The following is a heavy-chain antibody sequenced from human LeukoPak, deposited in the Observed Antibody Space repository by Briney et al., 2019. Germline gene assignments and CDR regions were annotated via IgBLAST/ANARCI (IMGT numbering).Heavy chain of an antibody. CDR1: GFTFSTYW. D-gene: IGHD1-20*01. CDR2: IKQDGSEK. Sequence: PGGSLRLSCAASGFTFSTYWMSWVRQAPGKGLEWVANIKQDGSEKYCVDSVKGRFTISRDNAKNSLYLQMNSLRAEDTAVYYCARDRGPSNWNCFDYWGQGTLVTVSS. CDR3: ARDRGPSNWNCFDY. V-gene: IGHV3-7*01. J-gene: IGHJ4*02.